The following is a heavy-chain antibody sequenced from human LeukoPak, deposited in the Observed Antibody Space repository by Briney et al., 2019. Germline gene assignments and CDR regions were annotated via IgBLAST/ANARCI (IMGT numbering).Heavy chain of an antibody. J-gene: IGHJ5*02. Sequence: SETLSLTCTASGVSISSYYWSWIRQPPGKGLEWIAYIYYSGSTNYNASLKSRVTISVDTSKNQFSLKLSSVTAADTAVYYCARDLRSRIGYCSGGSCYGIDPWGQGTLVTVSS. CDR2: IYYSGST. CDR3: ARDLRSRIGYCSGGSCYGIDP. V-gene: IGHV4-59*01. CDR1: GVSISSYY. D-gene: IGHD2-15*01.